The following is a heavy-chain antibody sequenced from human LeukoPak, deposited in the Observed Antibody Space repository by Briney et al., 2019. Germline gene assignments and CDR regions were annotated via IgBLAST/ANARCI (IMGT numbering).Heavy chain of an antibody. D-gene: IGHD5-18*01. CDR3: ARELGYTQGNGMDV. CDR2: ISYDGSNK. V-gene: IGHV3-30*03. J-gene: IGHJ6*02. CDR1: GFTFSSYG. Sequence: GGSLRLSCAASGFTFSSYGMHWVRQAPGKGLEWVAVISYDGSNKYYADSVKGRFTISRDNSKNTLYLQMNSLRAEDTAVYYCARELGYTQGNGMDVWGQGTTVTVSS.